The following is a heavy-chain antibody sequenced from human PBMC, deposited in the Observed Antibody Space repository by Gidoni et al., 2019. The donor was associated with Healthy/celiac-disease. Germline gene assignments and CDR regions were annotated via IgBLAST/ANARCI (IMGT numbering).Heavy chain of an antibody. CDR2: IYYSGST. CDR1: VGSISSGDYY. V-gene: IGHV4-30-4*01. J-gene: IGHJ6*02. D-gene: IGHD3-10*01. Sequence: QVQLQESGPGLVTPSQTLSLTCTVSVGSISSGDYYWSWIRQPPGKGLEWIGYIYYSGSTYYNPSLKSRVTISVDTSKNQFSLKLSSVTAADTAVYYCARESGGIPSPMYGMDVWGQGTTVTVSS. CDR3: ARESGGIPSPMYGMDV.